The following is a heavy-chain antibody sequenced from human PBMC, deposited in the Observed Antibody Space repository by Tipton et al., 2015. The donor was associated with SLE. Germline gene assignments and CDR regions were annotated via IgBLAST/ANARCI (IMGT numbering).Heavy chain of an antibody. Sequence: TLPLTCKVSGISISTHYWSWIRQPPGKGLEWIGQMHNSGDSTYNPSLKSRVTMSVDTSKNHFSLKLTSVIAADTAVYYCARDIEAPGDFLYFDYWGQGILVTVSS. CDR3: ARDIEAPGDFLYFDY. CDR2: MHNSGDS. CDR1: GISISTHY. D-gene: IGHD7-27*01. J-gene: IGHJ4*02. V-gene: IGHV4-59*11.